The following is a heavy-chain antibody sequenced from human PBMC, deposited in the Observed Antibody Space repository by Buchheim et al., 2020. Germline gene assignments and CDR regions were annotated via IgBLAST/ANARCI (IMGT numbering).Heavy chain of an antibody. Sequence: QVQLQESGPGLVKPSETLSLTCTVSGGSISSYYWSWIRQPPGKGLEWIGYIYYSGSTNYNPSLKSRVTISVDTSKNQFSLKLSSVTAADTAVYYCARSSVERDTAMVQGTDYWGQGTL. CDR3: ARSSVERDTAMVQGTDY. V-gene: IGHV4-59*01. CDR1: GGSISSYY. D-gene: IGHD5-18*01. J-gene: IGHJ4*02. CDR2: IYYSGST.